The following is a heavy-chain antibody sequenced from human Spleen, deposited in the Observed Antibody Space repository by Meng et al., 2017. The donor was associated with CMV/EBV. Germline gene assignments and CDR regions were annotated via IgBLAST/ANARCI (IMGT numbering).Heavy chain of an antibody. J-gene: IGHJ4*02. Sequence: ASVKVSCKDSGYTFTNYDIIWVRQATGQGLEWMGWMNPNSDNTGYAQKFQGRVTITRNTSINKAYMELSSLRSEDTAVYYCARVGYSSSSLDYWGQGIPVTVSS. V-gene: IGHV1-8*03. CDR2: MNPNSDNT. CDR3: ARVGYSSSSLDY. D-gene: IGHD6-6*01. CDR1: GYTFTNYD.